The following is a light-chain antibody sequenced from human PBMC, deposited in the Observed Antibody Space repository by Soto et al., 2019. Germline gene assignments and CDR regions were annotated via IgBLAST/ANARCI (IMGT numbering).Light chain of an antibody. J-gene: IGKJ3*01. CDR3: QQSYSTPFT. V-gene: IGKV1-39*01. Sequence: DIQMTQSPSSLSASVGDRVNITCRASQSITRYLTCYQQKPGKAPKLLMYDASSLQRGVPPRFSGSRSGTDFTLTISSLQPEDFATYYCQQSYSTPFTFGPGTTVDIK. CDR1: QSITRY. CDR2: DAS.